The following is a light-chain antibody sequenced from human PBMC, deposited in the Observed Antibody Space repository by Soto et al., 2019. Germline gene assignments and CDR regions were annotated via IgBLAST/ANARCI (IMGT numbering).Light chain of an antibody. CDR3: QQSHSVPYT. Sequence: DIQMTQSPSSLSASVGDRVTITCRASQTINTYLNWHQQRPGKAPKVLIYAASSLLGAVPSRFSGSGSGTEFTLTISSLQPADFGTYYCQQSHSVPYTFGQGTKLEIK. J-gene: IGKJ2*01. V-gene: IGKV1-39*01. CDR2: AAS. CDR1: QTINTY.